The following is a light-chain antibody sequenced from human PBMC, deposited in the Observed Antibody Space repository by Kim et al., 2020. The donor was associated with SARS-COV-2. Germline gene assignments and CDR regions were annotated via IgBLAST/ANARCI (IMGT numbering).Light chain of an antibody. CDR2: GKN. Sequence: SSELTQDPAVSVALGQTVRITCQGDSLRSYYASWYQQKPGQAPVLLIYGKNNRPSGIPDRFSGSSSGNTASLTITGAQAEDEADYYCNSRDSGVNHVVFG. CDR3: NSRDSGVNHVV. V-gene: IGLV3-19*01. CDR1: SLRSYY. J-gene: IGLJ3*02.